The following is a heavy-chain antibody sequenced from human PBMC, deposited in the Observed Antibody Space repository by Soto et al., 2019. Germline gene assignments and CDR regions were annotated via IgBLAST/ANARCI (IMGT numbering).Heavy chain of an antibody. CDR2: IYYSGTT. CDR3: ARVPSP. CDR1: GGSISSTSYY. J-gene: IGHJ5*02. Sequence: SETLSLTCTVSGGSISSTSYYWGWIRQPPGKGLEWIGNIYYSGTTYYNPSLKSRVTISVDTSKNQFSLNLSSVTAADTAVYYCARVPSPWGQGTLVTVSS. V-gene: IGHV4-39*07.